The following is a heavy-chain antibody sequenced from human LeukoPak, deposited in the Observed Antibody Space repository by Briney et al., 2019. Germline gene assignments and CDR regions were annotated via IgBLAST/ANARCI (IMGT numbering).Heavy chain of an antibody. CDR3: ARDGGPGDPKSFDY. Sequence: GGSLTLSCAASGFTVSSNYLSWVRQAPGKGLEWVSVIYISGSTYYADSVKGRFTISRDNSKNTLYLQMNSLRAEDTAVYYCARDGGPGDPKSFDYWGQGTLVTVSS. CDR1: GFTVSSNY. D-gene: IGHD7-27*01. V-gene: IGHV3-66*01. J-gene: IGHJ4*02. CDR2: IYISGST.